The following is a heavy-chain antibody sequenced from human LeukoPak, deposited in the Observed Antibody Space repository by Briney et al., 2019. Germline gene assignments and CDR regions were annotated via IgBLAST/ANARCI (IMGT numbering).Heavy chain of an antibody. CDR3: ARPRSYYYYYMDV. V-gene: IGHV4-59*01. Sequence: SETLSLTCTVSGGSISSYYWSWIRQPPGKGLEWIGYIYYSGSTNYNPSLKSRVTISVDTSKNQFSLKLSPVTAADTAVYYCARPRSYYYYYMDVWGKGTTVTISS. CDR1: GGSISSYY. J-gene: IGHJ6*03. CDR2: IYYSGST.